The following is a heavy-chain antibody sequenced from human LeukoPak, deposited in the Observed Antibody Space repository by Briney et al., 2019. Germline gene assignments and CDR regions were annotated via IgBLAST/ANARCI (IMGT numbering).Heavy chain of an antibody. CDR2: ISYDGSNK. Sequence: SGGSLRLSCAASGFTFSSYAMHWVRQAPGKGLEWVAVISYDGSNKYYADSVKGRFTISRDNSKNTLYLQMNSLRAEDTAVYYCAREQVMFGGVIVPFDYWGQGTLVTVSS. CDR1: GFTFSSYA. D-gene: IGHD3-16*02. V-gene: IGHV3-30*04. CDR3: AREQVMFGGVIVPFDY. J-gene: IGHJ4*02.